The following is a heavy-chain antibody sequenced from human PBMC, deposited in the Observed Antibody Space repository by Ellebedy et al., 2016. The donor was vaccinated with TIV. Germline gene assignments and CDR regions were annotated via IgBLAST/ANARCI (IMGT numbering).Heavy chain of an antibody. V-gene: IGHV1-69*13. Sequence: SVKVSXXASGGTFSSYAISWVRQAPGQGLEWMGGIIPIFGTANYAQKFQGRVTITADESTSTAYMELSSLRSEDTAVYYCTSVGAPIRYYGMDVWGQGTTVTVSS. D-gene: IGHD1-26*01. J-gene: IGHJ6*02. CDR2: IIPIFGTA. CDR1: GGTFSSYA. CDR3: TSVGAPIRYYGMDV.